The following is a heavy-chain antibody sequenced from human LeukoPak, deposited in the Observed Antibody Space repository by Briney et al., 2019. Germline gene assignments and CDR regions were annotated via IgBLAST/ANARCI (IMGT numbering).Heavy chain of an antibody. CDR3: AKDRIVLVTATFDY. CDR2: IQNDGSNK. V-gene: IGHV3-30*02. D-gene: IGHD2-21*02. CDR1: GFTFSLCG. J-gene: IGHJ4*02. Sequence: GGSLRLSCAASGFTFSLCGIHWVRQAPGKGLEWVAFIQNDGSNKYYADSVKGRFTISRDNSNNPLYLQTNSLRPDDTAMYYCAKDRIVLVTATFDYWGQGTLVTVSS.